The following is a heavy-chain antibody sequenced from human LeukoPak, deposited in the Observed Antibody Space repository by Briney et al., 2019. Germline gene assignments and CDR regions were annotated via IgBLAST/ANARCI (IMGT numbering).Heavy chain of an antibody. V-gene: IGHV3-23*01. D-gene: IGHD5-12*01. CDR1: GFTFSDYG. CDR2: ISVSGGRI. J-gene: IGHJ4*02. Sequence: GGSLRLSCAASGFTFSDYGLSWVRQAPGKGLEWVSVISVSGGRIYYADSVKGRFTISRDNSKNTLYLQMNSLRAGDAAVYYCAKLNCGYDDVHVGLFDYWGQGTLVTVSS. CDR3: AKLNCGYDDVHVGLFDY.